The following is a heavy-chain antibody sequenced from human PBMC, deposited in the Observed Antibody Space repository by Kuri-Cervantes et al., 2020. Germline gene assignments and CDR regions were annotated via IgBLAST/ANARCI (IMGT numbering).Heavy chain of an antibody. CDR2: IYYSGST. D-gene: IGHD6-19*01. CDR1: GGSISSYY. V-gene: IGHV4-59*08. CDR3: ATYSNGWYSGLDY. Sequence: SETLSLTCTVSGGSISSYYWSWIRQPPGKGLEWIGYIYYSGSTNYNPSLKSRVTISVDTSKNQFSLKLSSVTAADTGVYYCATYSNGWYSGLDYWGQGTLVTVSS. J-gene: IGHJ4*02.